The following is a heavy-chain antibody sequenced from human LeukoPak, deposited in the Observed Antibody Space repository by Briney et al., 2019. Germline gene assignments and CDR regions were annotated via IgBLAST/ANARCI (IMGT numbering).Heavy chain of an antibody. CDR1: GFTFDDYG. V-gene: IGHV3-74*01. J-gene: IGHJ5*02. D-gene: IGHD5-18*01. CDR2: INGDGSTT. Sequence: GGSLRLSCAASGFTFDDYGMTWVRQAPGKGLVWVSRINGDGSTTSYADSVKGRFTISRDNAKNTLYLQMNSPRAEDTAVYYCARGARGYSYGYYFDPWGQGTLVTVSS. CDR3: ARGARGYSYGYYFDP.